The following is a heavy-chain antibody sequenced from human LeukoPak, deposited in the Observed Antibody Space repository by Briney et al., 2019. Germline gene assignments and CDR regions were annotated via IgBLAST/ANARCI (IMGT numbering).Heavy chain of an antibody. CDR1: DDSITMYY. Sequence: PSETLSLTCTVSDDSITMYYWTWIRQPPGKGLEWIGYVDHTGSTKFNPSLNGRVSISRDTSKNLFSLRLRSVTAADTAVYFCARRRVSSSTWYSTYYYYFYMDVWGKGTTVTVSS. J-gene: IGHJ6*03. CDR2: VDHTGST. D-gene: IGHD4-11*01. CDR3: ARRRVSSSTWYSTYYYYFYMDV. V-gene: IGHV4-59*01.